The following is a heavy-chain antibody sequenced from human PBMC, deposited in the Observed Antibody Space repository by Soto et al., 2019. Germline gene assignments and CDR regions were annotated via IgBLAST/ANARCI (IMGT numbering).Heavy chain of an antibody. CDR3: ARDYTKEKYYYYGMDV. CDR2: IRAYNGNT. J-gene: IGHJ6*01. Sequence: QVQLVQSGAEVKKPGASVKVSCKASGYTFTSYVISWGRQAPGQGLEWMGWIRAYNGNTNYAQKIQGRVPMTTDTATSTAYMELRSLRSDDTAVYYCARDYTKEKYYYYGMDVWGQGTTVTVSS. D-gene: IGHD2-8*01. V-gene: IGHV1-18*01. CDR1: GYTFTSYV.